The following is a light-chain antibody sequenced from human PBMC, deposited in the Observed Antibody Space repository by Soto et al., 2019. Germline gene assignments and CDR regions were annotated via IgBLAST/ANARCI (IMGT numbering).Light chain of an antibody. CDR2: GNS. CDR1: SSNIGAGYD. V-gene: IGLV1-40*01. CDR3: QSYDSSLSAV. J-gene: IGLJ2*01. Sequence: QSVLTQPPSVSGAPGQRVTICCTGSSSNIGAGYDVHWYQQLPGTAPKLLIYGNSNRPSGVPDRFSGSKSGTSASLAITGLHAEDEADYYCQSYDSSLSAVFGGRTKLTVL.